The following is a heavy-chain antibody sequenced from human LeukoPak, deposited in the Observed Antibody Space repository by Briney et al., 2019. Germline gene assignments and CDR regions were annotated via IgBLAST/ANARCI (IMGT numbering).Heavy chain of an antibody. CDR2: INEDGSVK. J-gene: IGHJ4*02. V-gene: IGHV3-7*01. D-gene: IGHD5-12*01. Sequence: GGSLRLSCATSGFTFTSYWMIWTRQAPGKGLEWVANINEDGSVKYYVGSVKGRFTISRDNAKNSLYLQMNSLRDEGTAVYYCARAGLRVYYFDYWGQGTLVTVSS. CDR3: ARAGLRVYYFDY. CDR1: GFTFTSYW.